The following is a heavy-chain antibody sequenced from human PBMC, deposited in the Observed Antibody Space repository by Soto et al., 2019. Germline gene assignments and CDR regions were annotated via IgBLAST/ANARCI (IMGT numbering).Heavy chain of an antibody. Sequence: EVQLVESGGGLVQSGGSLRLSCAASGFTFSSYWMHWVRQAPGKGLVWVSRINSDGSSTSYADSVKGRFTISRDNAKNTLYLQMNSLRAEDTAVYYCARDPYYYDSSGYLVYDAFDIWGQGTMVTVSS. D-gene: IGHD3-22*01. J-gene: IGHJ3*02. CDR3: ARDPYYYDSSGYLVYDAFDI. CDR2: INSDGSST. CDR1: GFTFSSYW. V-gene: IGHV3-74*01.